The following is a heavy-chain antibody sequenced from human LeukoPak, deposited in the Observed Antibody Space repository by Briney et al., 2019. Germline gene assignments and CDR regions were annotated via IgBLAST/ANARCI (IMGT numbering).Heavy chain of an antibody. D-gene: IGHD3-22*01. V-gene: IGHV4-34*01. J-gene: IGHJ4*02. CDR1: GGSFSGYY. Sequence: SETLSLTCAVYGGSFSGYYWSWIRQPPGKGLEWIGEINHSGSTNYNPSLKSRVTISVDTSKNQFSLKLSSVTAADTAVYYCARDHREYYYDSSGYHNGPFDYWGQGTLVTVSS. CDR2: INHSGST. CDR3: ARDHREYYYDSSGYHNGPFDY.